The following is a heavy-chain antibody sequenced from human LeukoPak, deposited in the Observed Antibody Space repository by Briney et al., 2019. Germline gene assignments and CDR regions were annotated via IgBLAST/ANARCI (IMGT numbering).Heavy chain of an antibody. CDR3: AKELTTERTPGVDS. CDR1: GFPFISYS. V-gene: IGHV3-23*01. CDR2: ISGSGDTT. Sequence: GGSLRLSCTASGFPFISYSMSWVRQGPGTGLEWVSAISGSGDTTFYADSVKGRFTISRDNSKKTLYLQVNSLRAEDTAVYFCAKELTTERTPGVDSWGQGTLVTVSS. D-gene: IGHD4-17*01. J-gene: IGHJ4*02.